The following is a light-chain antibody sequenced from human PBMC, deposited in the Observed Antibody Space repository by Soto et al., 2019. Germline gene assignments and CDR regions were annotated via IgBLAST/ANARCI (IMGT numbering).Light chain of an antibody. CDR2: DVS. J-gene: IGLJ2*01. CDR3: SSYTSSSTVV. CDR1: SSDVGGYNY. V-gene: IGLV2-14*03. Sequence: QSALTQPASVSGSPGQSITISCTGTSSDVGGYNYVSWYQQHPGKAPKFMIYDVSNRPSGVSNRFSGSKSGNTASLTISGLQAEDEAEYYCSSYTSSSTVVFGGGTKVTVL.